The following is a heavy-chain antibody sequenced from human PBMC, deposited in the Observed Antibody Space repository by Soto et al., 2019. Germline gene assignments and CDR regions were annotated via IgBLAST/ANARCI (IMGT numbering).Heavy chain of an antibody. Sequence: QVQLQESGPGLVKPSETLSLTCTVSGGSISNVNYCWSWIRQSPDKGLEWIGHNHNGGSTYNNPPLKSRVTSAEDTSTHHFSLKLSSVSAADTAVYYSARGPCGDKVDDWGQGTLVTVSS. J-gene: IGHJ4*02. CDR3: ARGPCGDKVDD. V-gene: IGHV4-30-4*01. D-gene: IGHD3-16*01. CDR1: GGSISNVNYC. CDR2: NHNGGST.